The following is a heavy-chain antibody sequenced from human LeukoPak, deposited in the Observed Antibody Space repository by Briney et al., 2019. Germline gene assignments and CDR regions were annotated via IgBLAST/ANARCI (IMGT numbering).Heavy chain of an antibody. CDR1: GGTFSSYA. CDR3: AQSLGGGSYYWYFDL. Sequence: GASVKVSCKASGGTFSSYAISWVRQAPGQGLEWMGGIIPIFGTASYAQKFQGRVTITADESTSTAYTELSSLRSEDTAVYYCAQSLGGGSYYWYFDLWGRGTLVTVSS. D-gene: IGHD1-26*01. J-gene: IGHJ2*01. CDR2: IIPIFGTA. V-gene: IGHV1-69*13.